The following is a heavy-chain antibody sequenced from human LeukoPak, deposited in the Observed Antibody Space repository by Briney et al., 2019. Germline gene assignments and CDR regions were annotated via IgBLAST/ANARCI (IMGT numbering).Heavy chain of an antibody. V-gene: IGHV3-30-3*01. J-gene: IGHJ4*02. Sequence: PGGSLRLTCAASGFTFSSYAMHWVRQAPGKGLEWVAVISYDGSNKYYADSVKGRFTISRDYSKNTLYLQMNSLRAEDTAVYYCAREEGLVLDYWGQGTLVTVSS. D-gene: IGHD2-8*02. CDR3: AREEGLVLDY. CDR1: GFTFSSYA. CDR2: ISYDGSNK.